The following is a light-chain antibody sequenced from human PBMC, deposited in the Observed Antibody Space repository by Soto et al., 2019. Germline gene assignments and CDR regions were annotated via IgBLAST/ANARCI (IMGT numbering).Light chain of an antibody. V-gene: IGKV3D-15*01. CDR1: QSVNIY. J-gene: IGKJ5*01. CDR2: NAF. CDR3: QQYHNWPPIT. Sequence: EIVMTQSPATLSVSPGERATLSCRASQSVNIYLAWYQQKPGQAPRLLINNAFNRATGIPARFSGSGSGTEFTLTISNLQSEDFAVYFCQQYHNWPPITFGQGTRLEIK.